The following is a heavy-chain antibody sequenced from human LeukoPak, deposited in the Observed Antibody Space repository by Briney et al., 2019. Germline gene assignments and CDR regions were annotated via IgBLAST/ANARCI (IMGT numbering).Heavy chain of an antibody. CDR3: AKDPDLGALPPC. V-gene: IGHV3-23*01. Sequence: QPGGSLRLSCAASGFTFSSNAMSWVRQAPGKGLEWVSAISGSGGDTYYADSVKGQFTISRDNSKNTLYLQMNSLRAEDTAVYYCAKDPDLGALPPCCGQGTLVTVSS. J-gene: IGHJ4*02. CDR2: ISGSGGDT. D-gene: IGHD1-26*01. CDR1: GFTFSSNA.